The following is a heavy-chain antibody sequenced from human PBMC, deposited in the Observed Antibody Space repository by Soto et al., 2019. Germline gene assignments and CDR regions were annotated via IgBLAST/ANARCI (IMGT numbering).Heavy chain of an antibody. CDR3: ARSDCSSTSCFTPPHWFDP. CDR2: ISAYNGNT. Sequence: QVQLVQSGAEVKKPGASVKVSCKASGYTFISYGISWVRQAPGQGLEWMGWISAYNGNTNYAQKLQGRVTMTTDTSTSTAYMELRSLRSDDTAVYYCARSDCSSTSCFTPPHWFDPWGQGTLVTVSS. CDR1: GYTFISYG. V-gene: IGHV1-18*01. J-gene: IGHJ5*02. D-gene: IGHD2-2*01.